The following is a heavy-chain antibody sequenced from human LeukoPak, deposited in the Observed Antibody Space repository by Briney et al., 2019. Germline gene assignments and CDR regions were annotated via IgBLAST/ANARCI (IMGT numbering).Heavy chain of an antibody. D-gene: IGHD3-9*01. Sequence: ASVKVSCKASGYTFTKYAMHWVRQAPGQRLEWMGWINADNGNTKYSQKFQGRVTMTRDTSISTAYMELSSLGSEDTAIYYCARGLGDYNTDWFPVSGYWGQGTLVTVSS. CDR2: INADNGNT. CDR1: GYTFTKYA. J-gene: IGHJ4*02. CDR3: ARGLGDYNTDWFPVSGY. V-gene: IGHV1-3*01.